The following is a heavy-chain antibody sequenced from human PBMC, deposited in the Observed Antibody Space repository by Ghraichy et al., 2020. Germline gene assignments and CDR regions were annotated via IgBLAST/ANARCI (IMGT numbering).Heavy chain of an antibody. D-gene: IGHD6-19*01. Sequence: GGSLRLSCAASGFTFRDFGMHWVRQAPGKGLEWVAALSYDGSDKHFADSVKGRFTISRDNSKNTLYLQINSLRADDTAVYYCVKVEYSSGFWGYFDYWGQGRLGTVS. CDR2: LSYDGSDK. J-gene: IGHJ4*02. V-gene: IGHV3-30*18. CDR1: GFTFRDFG. CDR3: VKVEYSSGFWGYFDY.